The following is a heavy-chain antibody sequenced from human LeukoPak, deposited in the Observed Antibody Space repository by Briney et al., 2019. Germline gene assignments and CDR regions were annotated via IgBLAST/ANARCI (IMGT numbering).Heavy chain of an antibody. J-gene: IGHJ4*02. CDR2: IKQDGSEK. Sequence: GGSLRLSCAASGIALNTNDMNWVRQAPGKGLEWVANIKQDGSEKYYVDSVKGRFTISRDNAKNSLYLQMNSLRAEDTAVYYCARDSDMVIGYWGQGTLVTVSS. D-gene: IGHD5-18*01. CDR1: GIALNTND. CDR3: ARDSDMVIGY. V-gene: IGHV3-7*01.